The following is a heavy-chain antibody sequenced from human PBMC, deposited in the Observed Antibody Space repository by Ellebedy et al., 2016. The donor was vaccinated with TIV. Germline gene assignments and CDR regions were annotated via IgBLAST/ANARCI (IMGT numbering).Heavy chain of an antibody. D-gene: IGHD6-19*01. CDR1: GFTFSNYA. J-gene: IGHJ4*02. CDR2: IFYSGNP. CDR3: ARLPFRWLAIDY. V-gene: IGHV4-39*01. Sequence: MPGGSLRLSCAASGFTFSNYAMNWVRQPPGKGLEWIGTIFYSGNPHCNPSLKSRLTISVDTSKNQFSLNLRSVTAADTAVYYCARLPFRWLAIDYWGQGTLVTVSS.